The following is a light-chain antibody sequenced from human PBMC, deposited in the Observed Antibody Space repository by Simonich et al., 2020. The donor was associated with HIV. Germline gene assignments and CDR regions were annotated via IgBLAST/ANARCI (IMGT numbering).Light chain of an antibody. CDR1: QSVSSY. V-gene: IGKV3-11*01. Sequence: EIVMTQSPGTLSVSPGKRATHSCRASQSVSSYLAWYQQKPGQSPRLLIYDASNRATGIPARFSGSGSGTDFTLTISSLEPEDFAVYYCQQRSNWPLTFGGGTKVEIK. J-gene: IGKJ4*01. CDR3: QQRSNWPLT. CDR2: DAS.